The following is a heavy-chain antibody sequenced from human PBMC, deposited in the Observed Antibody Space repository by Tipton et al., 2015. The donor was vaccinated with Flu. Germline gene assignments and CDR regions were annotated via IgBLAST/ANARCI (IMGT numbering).Heavy chain of an antibody. Sequence: TLSLTCAVSGYSISSGYYWGWIRQPPGEGLEWIGTIYHSGGTYYNPSLESRVTISLDTSKNQFSLKVTSVTAADTAIYYCGAYAGYYYYGMAVWGQGTTVTVSS. D-gene: IGHD3-16*01. J-gene: IGHJ6*02. CDR1: GYSISSGYY. CDR3: GAYAGYYYYGMAV. V-gene: IGHV4-38-2*01. CDR2: IYHSGGT.